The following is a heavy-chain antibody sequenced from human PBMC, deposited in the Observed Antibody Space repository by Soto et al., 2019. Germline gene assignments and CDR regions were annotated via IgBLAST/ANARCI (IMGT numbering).Heavy chain of an antibody. V-gene: IGHV3-21*01. D-gene: IGHD2-15*01. CDR1: GFTFSSYS. CDR2: ISSSSSYI. J-gene: IGHJ4*02. CDR3: ARDAEYCSGGSCYIRNFDY. Sequence: EVQLVESGGGLVKPGGSLRLSCAASGFTFSSYSMNWVRQAPGKGLEWVSSISSSSSYIYYADSVKGRFTISRDNAKNSLHLQMNSLRAEDTAVYYCARDAEYCSGGSCYIRNFDYWGQGTLVTVSS.